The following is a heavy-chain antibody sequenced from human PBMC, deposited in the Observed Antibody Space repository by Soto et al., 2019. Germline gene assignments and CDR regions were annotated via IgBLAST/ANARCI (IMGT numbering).Heavy chain of an antibody. D-gene: IGHD3-3*01. J-gene: IGHJ6*03. Sequence: QVQLVQSGAEVKRPGASVKVSCKASGYSFTSYGICWVRQAPGQGIEWMGWISGYNCHPTYAQKVQDRVTMNTNTSTSTAYMELRSLRSDDTAVYYCARRVYDDLYYMDVWGKGTTVTVSS. CDR1: GYSFTSYG. CDR2: ISGYNCHP. CDR3: ARRVYDDLYYMDV. V-gene: IGHV1-18*01.